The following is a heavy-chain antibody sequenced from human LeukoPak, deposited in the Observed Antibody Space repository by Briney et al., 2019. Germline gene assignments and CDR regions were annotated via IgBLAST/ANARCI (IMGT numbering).Heavy chain of an antibody. D-gene: IGHD3-10*01. CDR2: IKQDGSEK. V-gene: IGHV3-7*04. CDR1: GFTFSSYW. Sequence: GGSLRLSCAASGFTFSSYWMSWVRQVPGKGLEWVANIKQDGSEKYHVDSVKGRFTISRDNAKNSLYLQMNSLRAEDTAVYYCAREAWFGEFTFDYWGQGTLVTVSS. J-gene: IGHJ4*02. CDR3: AREAWFGEFTFDY.